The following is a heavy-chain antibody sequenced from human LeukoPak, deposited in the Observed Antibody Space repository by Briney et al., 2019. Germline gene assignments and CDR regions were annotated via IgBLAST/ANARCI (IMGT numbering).Heavy chain of an antibody. CDR1: GYTFTSYD. CDR3: ARGLYRGVAATPAY. Sequence: ASVKVSCKASGYTFTSYDINWVRQATGQGLEWMGWMNPNSGNTGYVQKFQGRVTMTRNTSISTAYMELSSLRSEDTAVYYCARGLYRGVAATPAYWGQGTLVTVSS. CDR2: MNPNSGNT. D-gene: IGHD2-15*01. J-gene: IGHJ4*02. V-gene: IGHV1-8*01.